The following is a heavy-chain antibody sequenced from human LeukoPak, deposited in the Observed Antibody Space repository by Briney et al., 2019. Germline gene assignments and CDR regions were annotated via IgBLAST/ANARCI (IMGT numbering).Heavy chain of an antibody. CDR1: GFTFSDYS. V-gene: IGHV3-21*01. D-gene: IGHD2-2*01. CDR2: IGYVTSYI. CDR3: ARVGYCSTSSCKTPGGFDY. J-gene: IGHJ4*02. Sequence: GGSLRLSCAASGFTFSDYSMNWVRQAPGRGLEWVSSIGYVTSYIYYSGSVKGRFTVSRDNAKNSLYPQMNNLRVEDTAVYYCARVGYCSTSSCKTPGGFDYWGQGALVTVSS.